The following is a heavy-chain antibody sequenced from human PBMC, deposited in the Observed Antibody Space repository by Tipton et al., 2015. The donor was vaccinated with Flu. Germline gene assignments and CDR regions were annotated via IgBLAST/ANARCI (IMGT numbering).Heavy chain of an antibody. CDR2: VGTLSHSGRT. CDR3: ARRDYSNYVSEPKNWFDP. CDR1: GYSISSGYY. V-gene: IGHV4-38-2*01. D-gene: IGHD4-11*01. J-gene: IGHJ5*02. Sequence: TLSLTCAVSGYSISSGYYWGWIRQPAGKGLEWIGTVGTLSHSGRTYYNPSLKSRVTFSVDTSKNQFSLRLASVTAADTAVYYCARRDYSNYVSEPKNWFDPWGQGTLVTVSS.